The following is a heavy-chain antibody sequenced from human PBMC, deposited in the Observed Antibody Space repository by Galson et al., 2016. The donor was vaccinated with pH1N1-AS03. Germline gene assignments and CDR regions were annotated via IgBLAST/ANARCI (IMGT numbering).Heavy chain of an antibody. CDR3: AKRSQWLLGLYYYYGLDV. CDR1: EFTFSEYA. Sequence: SLRLSCAGSEFTFSEYAMSWVRQAPGKGLEWVSGISASGGETHYADSVKGRFTMSRDNSKNTLYLQMNSLRVEDTALYYCAKRSQWLLGLYYYYGLDVWGQGTTVTVSS. J-gene: IGHJ6*02. D-gene: IGHD6-19*01. CDR2: ISASGGET. V-gene: IGHV3-23*01.